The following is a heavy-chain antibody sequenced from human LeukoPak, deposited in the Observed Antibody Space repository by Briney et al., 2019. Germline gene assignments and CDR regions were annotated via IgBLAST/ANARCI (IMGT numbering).Heavy chain of an antibody. J-gene: IGHJ5*02. Sequence: ASVKVSCKASGYTFTSYDINWVRQATGQGLEWVGWMNPNNGNTGYAQKNLQGRVTMTRNTSISTAYMELSSLRSEDTAVYYCVRAESGGGRNWLDPWGQGTLVTVSS. V-gene: IGHV1-8*01. D-gene: IGHD3-16*01. CDR3: VRAESGGGRNWLDP. CDR1: GYTFTSYD. CDR2: MNPNNGNT.